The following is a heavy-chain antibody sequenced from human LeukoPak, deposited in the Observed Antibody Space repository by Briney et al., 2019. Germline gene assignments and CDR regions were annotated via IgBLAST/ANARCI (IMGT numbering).Heavy chain of an antibody. CDR2: IYYSGST. J-gene: IGHJ3*02. CDR3: ASTIVVVTAILHDAFDI. D-gene: IGHD2-21*02. CDR1: GGSISSGGYY. V-gene: IGHV4-31*03. Sequence: SETLSLTCTVSGGSISSGGYYWSWIRQHPGKGLEWIGYIYYSGSTYYNPSLKSRVTVSVDTSKNQFSLKLSSVTAADTAVYYCASTIVVVTAILHDAFDIWGQGTMVTVSS.